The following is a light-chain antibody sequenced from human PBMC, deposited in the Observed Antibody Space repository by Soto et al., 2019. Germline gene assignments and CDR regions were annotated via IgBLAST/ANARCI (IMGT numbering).Light chain of an antibody. CDR3: QQRNMWPRT. CDR1: QSVSSSY. J-gene: IGKJ1*01. V-gene: IGKV3D-20*02. Sequence: IGLTQSPGTLSLSTGERATLSCRASQSVSSSYLAWYQQKPGQAPRLLIYDASSRATAIPDRFSGSGSGTDFTLTINRLEPEDFAVYYCQQRNMWPRTFGQGTKVDIK. CDR2: DAS.